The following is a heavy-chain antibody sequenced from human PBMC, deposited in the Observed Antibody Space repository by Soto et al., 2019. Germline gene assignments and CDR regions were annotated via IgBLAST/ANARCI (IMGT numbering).Heavy chain of an antibody. Sequence: QVQLVESGGGVIQPGRSLRLSCAASGFTFSSYGMHWVRQAPGKGLEWVAVISYDGSNKYYADSVKGRFTISRDNSKNTLYLQMNSLRAEDTAVYYCAKALSTGGTVTALDYWGQGTLVTVSS. CDR3: AKALSTGGTVTALDY. J-gene: IGHJ4*02. CDR2: ISYDGSNK. D-gene: IGHD4-17*01. CDR1: GFTFSSYG. V-gene: IGHV3-30*18.